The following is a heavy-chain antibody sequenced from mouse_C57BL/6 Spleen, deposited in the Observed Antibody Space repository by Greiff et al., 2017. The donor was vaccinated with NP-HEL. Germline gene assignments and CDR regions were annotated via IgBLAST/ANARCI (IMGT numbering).Heavy chain of an antibody. J-gene: IGHJ2*01. D-gene: IGHD3-3*01. CDR2: INPNNGGT. V-gene: IGHV1-26*01. Sequence: VQLQQSGPELVKPGASVKISCKASGYTFTDYYMNWVKQSHGKSLEWIGDINPNNGGTSYNQKFKGKATLTVDKSSSTAYMELRSLTSEDSAVYYCAREGTLYYFDYWGQGTTLTVSS. CDR3: AREGTLYYFDY. CDR1: GYTFTDYY.